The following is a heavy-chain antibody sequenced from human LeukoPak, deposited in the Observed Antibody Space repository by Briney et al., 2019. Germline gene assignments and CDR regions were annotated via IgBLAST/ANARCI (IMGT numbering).Heavy chain of an antibody. CDR1: GGSFSGYY. D-gene: IGHD1-1*01. Sequence: SETLSLTCAVYGGSFSGYYWSWIRQPPGKGLEWIGEINHSGSTNYNPSLKSRVTISVDTSKNHFSLKLTSVTAADTAVYYCARGLEWGDGFDIWGQGTMVAVSP. J-gene: IGHJ3*02. CDR3: ARGLEWGDGFDI. V-gene: IGHV4-34*01. CDR2: INHSGST.